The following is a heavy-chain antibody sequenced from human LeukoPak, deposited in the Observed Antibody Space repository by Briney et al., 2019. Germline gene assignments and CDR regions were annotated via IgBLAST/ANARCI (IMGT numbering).Heavy chain of an antibody. CDR2: IRYDGSNK. J-gene: IGHJ1*01. V-gene: IGHV3-30*02. CDR3: AKDADEYFQH. Sequence: GGSLRLSCAASGFTFSSHGMHWVRQAPGKGLEWVAFIRYDGSNKYYADSVKGRFTISRDNSKNTLYLQMNSLRAEDTAVYYCAKDADEYFQHWGQGTLVTVSS. CDR1: GFTFSSHG.